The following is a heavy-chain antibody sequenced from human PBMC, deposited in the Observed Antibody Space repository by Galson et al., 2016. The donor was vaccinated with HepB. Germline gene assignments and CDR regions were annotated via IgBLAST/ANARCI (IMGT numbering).Heavy chain of an antibody. CDR3: AKMDTVLGNGMDV. J-gene: IGHJ6*01. V-gene: IGHV3-23*01. Sequence: SLRLSCAASGLTLRGHALSWVRKAPGKGLEWVSAISADGGSIEYAQSVKGRFAISRDNSKNTVFLQMDSLRADDTALYYCAKMDTVLGNGMDVWGQGTTVTVSP. CDR2: ISADGGSI. CDR1: GLTLRGHA. D-gene: IGHD2-2*03.